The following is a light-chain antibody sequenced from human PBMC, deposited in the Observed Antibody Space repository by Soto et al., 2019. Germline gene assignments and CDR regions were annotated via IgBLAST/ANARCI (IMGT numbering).Light chain of an antibody. CDR3: QQYNNWPRT. J-gene: IGKJ1*01. CDR2: GAS. CDR1: QSVSSN. Sequence: EIVMTQSPGTLSLSPGETATLSCRASQSVSSNYVAWFHQKPGQAPRLLIYGASSRATGVPARFSGSGSGTEFTLTISSLQSEDFAVYYCQQYNNWPRTFGQGTKVDIK. V-gene: IGKV3D-15*01.